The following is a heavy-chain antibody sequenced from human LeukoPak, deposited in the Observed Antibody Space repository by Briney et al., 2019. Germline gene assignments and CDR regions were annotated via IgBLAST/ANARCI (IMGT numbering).Heavy chain of an antibody. J-gene: IGHJ4*02. CDR1: GFTFSRYS. CDR3: ARYSGYDAGVDY. Sequence: PGGSLRLSCAASGFTFSRYSMNWVRQAPGKGLEWVSGINWNGGSTGYADSVKGRFTISRDNAKNSLYLQMNSLRAEDTALYYCARYSGYDAGVDYWGQGTLVTVSS. CDR2: INWNGGST. V-gene: IGHV3-20*04. D-gene: IGHD5-12*01.